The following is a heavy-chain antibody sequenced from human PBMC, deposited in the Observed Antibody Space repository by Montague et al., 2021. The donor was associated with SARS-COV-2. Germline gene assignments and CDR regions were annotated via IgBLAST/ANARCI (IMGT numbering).Heavy chain of an antibody. CDR1: GGSISSYY. D-gene: IGHD1-7*01. J-gene: IGHJ3*02. V-gene: IGHV4-59*12. CDR3: ARGWNYAFDI. CDR2: VHYTGST. Sequence: SETLSLTCEVSGGSISSYYWSWIRQSPGKGLEWIGYVHYTGSTKYNPSLKTRVTLSLDTPKNQFSLHLNSVTPEDTAVYYCARGWNYAFDIWSQGTMVTVSS.